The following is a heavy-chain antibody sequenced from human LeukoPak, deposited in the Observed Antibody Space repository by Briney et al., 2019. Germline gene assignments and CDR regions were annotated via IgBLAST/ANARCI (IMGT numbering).Heavy chain of an antibody. V-gene: IGHV3-9*01. CDR1: GFTFYDYA. D-gene: IGHD3-22*01. J-gene: IGHJ4*02. CDR3: AKDIEAMIVAFDY. Sequence: GRSLRLSCAASGFTFYDYAMHWVRQAPGKGLEWVSGISWNSGSIGYADSVKGRFTISRDNAKNSLYLQMNSLRAEDTALYYCAKDIEAMIVAFDYWGQGTLVTVSS. CDR2: ISWNSGSI.